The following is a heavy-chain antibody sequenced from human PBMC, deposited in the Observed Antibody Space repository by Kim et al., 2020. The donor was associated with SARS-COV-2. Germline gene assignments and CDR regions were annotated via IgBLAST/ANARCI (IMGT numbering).Heavy chain of an antibody. CDR3: ARGFDTPQYVAGQNWFDP. V-gene: IGHV4-34*01. Sequence: SETLSLTCAVYGGSFSGYYWSWIRQPPGKGLEWIGEINHSGSTNYNPSLKSRVTISVDTSKNQFSLKLSSVTAADTAVYYCARGFDTPQYVAGQNWFDPWGQGTLVTVSS. CDR2: INHSGST. J-gene: IGHJ5*02. D-gene: IGHD2-15*01. CDR1: GGSFSGYY.